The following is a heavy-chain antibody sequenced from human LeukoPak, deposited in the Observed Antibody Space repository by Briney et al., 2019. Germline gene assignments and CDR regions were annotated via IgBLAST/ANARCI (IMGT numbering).Heavy chain of an antibody. CDR3: ATNHVDYYYSYYMDV. CDR2: IYYSGST. Sequence: TSETLSLTCAVSGGSISSYYWSWIRQPPGKGLEWVGYIYYSGSTNYNPSLKSRVTISVDTSKNQFSLKLSSVTAADTAVYYCATNHVDYYYSYYMDVWGKGTTVTVSS. D-gene: IGHD1-14*01. V-gene: IGHV4-59*01. CDR1: GGSISSYY. J-gene: IGHJ6*03.